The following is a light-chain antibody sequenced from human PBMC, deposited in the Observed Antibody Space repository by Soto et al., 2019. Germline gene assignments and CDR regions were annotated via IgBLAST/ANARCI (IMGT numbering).Light chain of an antibody. V-gene: IGLV2-8*01. Sequence: QSVLTQPPSASGSPGQSVTISCTGTSSDVGGYNYVSWNQQHPGKAPKLMIYEVTKRPSGVPDRFSGSKSGNTASLTVSGLQAEDEADYYCSSYAGSNNLVFGTGTKLTVL. CDR3: SSYAGSNNLV. CDR1: SSDVGGYNY. J-gene: IGLJ1*01. CDR2: EVT.